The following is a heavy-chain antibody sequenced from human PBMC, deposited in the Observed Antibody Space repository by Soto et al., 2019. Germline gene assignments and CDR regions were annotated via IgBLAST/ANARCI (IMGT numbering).Heavy chain of an antibody. V-gene: IGHV3-23*01. D-gene: IGHD3-16*01. Sequence: VQMLASGGGLGQPGGSLRPSCAASGFKFSNYAMSWVRQAPGKGLEWVSLISATGGGTYYADSVKGRFTIPRDNSHNTLYLQVHSLTAEVTAVYYCAKDRRAGGNSAFYFDFWGQGAQVTVSS. CDR1: GFKFSNYA. J-gene: IGHJ4*02. CDR3: AKDRRAGGNSAFYFDF. CDR2: ISATGGGT.